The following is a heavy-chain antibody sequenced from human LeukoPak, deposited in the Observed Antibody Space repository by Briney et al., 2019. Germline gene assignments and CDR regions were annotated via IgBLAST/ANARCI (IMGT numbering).Heavy chain of an antibody. V-gene: IGHV3-48*03. D-gene: IGHD4-17*01. CDR3: ARSVTTVSARWFDP. CDR1: GFTFSSYT. CDR2: ISSSGSTI. Sequence: PGGSLRLSCATSGFTFSSYTMNWVRQAPGKGLEWVSYISSSGSTIYYADSVKGRFTISRDNAKNSLYLQMNSLRAEDTAVYYCARSVTTVSARWFDPWGQGTLVTVSS. J-gene: IGHJ5*02.